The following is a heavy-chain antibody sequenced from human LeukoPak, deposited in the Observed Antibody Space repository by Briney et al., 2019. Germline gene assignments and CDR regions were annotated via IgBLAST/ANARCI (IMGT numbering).Heavy chain of an antibody. Sequence: SETLSLTCTVSGGSIGSTNYYWGWIRQPPGKGLEWIGRIYYSGSTYYNSSLKSRVTISVDTSKNQFSLKVSSVTAADTAVYYCARHRDYGGQGTLVTVAS. V-gene: IGHV4-39*01. CDR3: ARHRDY. CDR2: IYYSGST. J-gene: IGHJ4*02. CDR1: GGSIGSTNYY.